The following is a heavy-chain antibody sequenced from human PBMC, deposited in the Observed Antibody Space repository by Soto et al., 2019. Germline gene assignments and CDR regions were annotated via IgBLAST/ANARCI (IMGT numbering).Heavy chain of an antibody. V-gene: IGHV4-59*01. CDR3: ARDRGQWLPLDYYYSGMDV. CDR2: IYYSGST. D-gene: IGHD6-19*01. Sequence: SETLSLTCTVSGGSISSYYCSWIRQPPGKGLEWIGYIYYSGSTNYNPSLKSRVTISVDTSKNQFSLKLSSVTAADTAVYYCARDRGQWLPLDYYYSGMDVWGQGITVTVSS. CDR1: GGSISSYY. J-gene: IGHJ6*02.